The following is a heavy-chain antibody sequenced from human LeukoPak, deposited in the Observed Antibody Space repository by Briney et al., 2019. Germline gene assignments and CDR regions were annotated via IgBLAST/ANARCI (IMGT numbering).Heavy chain of an antibody. J-gene: IGHJ5*02. V-gene: IGHV3-7*01. Sequence: GGSLRLSCAASGFTFSDYWMSWVSQDPGKGLEWVANIKHDGNEKFYVDTVKGRFIISRDNAKNSLYLQMNSLRAEDTAVYYCARIRNRADDPWGQGTLVTVSS. CDR2: IKHDGNEK. CDR1: GFTFSDYW. D-gene: IGHD3-3*02. CDR3: ARIRNRADDP.